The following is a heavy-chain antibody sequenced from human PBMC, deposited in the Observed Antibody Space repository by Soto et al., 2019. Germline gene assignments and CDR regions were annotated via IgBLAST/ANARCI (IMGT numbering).Heavy chain of an antibody. D-gene: IGHD3-10*01. Sequence: PSETLSLTCTVSGGSISSSSYYWGWIRQPPGKGLEWIGSIYYSGSTYYNPSLKSRVTIPVDTSKNQFSLKLSSVTAADTAVYYCARSVPADYYGSGSYYPFDYWGQGTLVTVSS. V-gene: IGHV4-39*01. CDR2: IYYSGST. J-gene: IGHJ4*02. CDR1: GGSISSSSYY. CDR3: ARSVPADYYGSGSYYPFDY.